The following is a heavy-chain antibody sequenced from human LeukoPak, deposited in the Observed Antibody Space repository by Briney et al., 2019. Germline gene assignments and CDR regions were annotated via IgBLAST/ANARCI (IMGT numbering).Heavy chain of an antibody. CDR2: ISGSGGST. CDR3: AKAEGVVVVAAKDY. CDR1: GFTFSSYA. V-gene: IGHV3-23*01. J-gene: IGHJ4*02. Sequence: PGGSLRLSCAASGFTFSSYAMSWVRQAPGKGLEWVSAISGSGGSTYYADSVKGRFTTSRDNSKNTLYLQMNSLRAEDTAVYYCAKAEGVVVVAAKDYWGQGTLVTVSS. D-gene: IGHD2-15*01.